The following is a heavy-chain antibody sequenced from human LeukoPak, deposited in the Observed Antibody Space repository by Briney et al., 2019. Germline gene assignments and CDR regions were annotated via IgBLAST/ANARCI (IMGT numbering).Heavy chain of an antibody. CDR2: ISWNSGSI. CDR1: GFTFDDYA. D-gene: IGHD6-13*01. Sequence: GRSLRLSCAASGFTFDDYAMHWVRQAPGNGLEWASGISWNSGSIGYADSVKGRFTISRDNAKNSLYLQMNSLRAEDTALYYCAKDESPMGIAAADYWGQGTLVTVPS. V-gene: IGHV3-9*01. J-gene: IGHJ4*02. CDR3: AKDESPMGIAAADY.